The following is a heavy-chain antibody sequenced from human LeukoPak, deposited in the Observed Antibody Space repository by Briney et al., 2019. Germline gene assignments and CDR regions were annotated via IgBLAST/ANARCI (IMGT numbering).Heavy chain of an antibody. CDR2: IYHADPDT. J-gene: IGHJ6*03. CDR1: GYSFTSYL. D-gene: IGHD3-10*01. CDR3: ARHSTWGDYYYYYYMDV. V-gene: IGHV5-51*01. Sequence: GEALKISCEASGYSFTSYLNGWLRQMPGKRLEWMGIIYHADPDTRSSPSCQGQVNISPDKSISTAYLQWSSLKASDTAMYYCARHSTWGDYYYYYYMDVWGKGTTVTVSS.